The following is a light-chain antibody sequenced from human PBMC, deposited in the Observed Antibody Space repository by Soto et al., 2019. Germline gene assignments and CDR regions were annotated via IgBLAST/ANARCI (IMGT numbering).Light chain of an antibody. CDR1: QSISSN. CDR2: RAS. Sequence: EIVMTQSPATLSVSPGEIATLSFSASQSISSNLAWYQQKLGQAPRLLIYRASTRATGIPARFSGSGSGTEFTLTISSLQSEDFALYYCHQYENWPQTFGQGTKVDIK. V-gene: IGKV3-15*01. J-gene: IGKJ1*01. CDR3: HQYENWPQT.